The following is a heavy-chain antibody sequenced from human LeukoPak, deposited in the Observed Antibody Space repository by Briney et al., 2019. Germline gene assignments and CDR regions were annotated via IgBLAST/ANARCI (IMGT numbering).Heavy chain of an antibody. CDR1: GFTFSSYG. J-gene: IGHJ1*01. CDR2: IRYDGSNK. D-gene: IGHD3-10*01. Sequence: GGSLRLSCAASGFTFSSYGMHWVRQAPGKGLEWVAFIRYDGSNKYYADSVKGRFTISRDNSKNTLYLQMNSLRAEDTAVYYCARDFGEVAPEYFQHWGQGTLVTVSS. CDR3: ARDFGEVAPEYFQH. V-gene: IGHV3-30*02.